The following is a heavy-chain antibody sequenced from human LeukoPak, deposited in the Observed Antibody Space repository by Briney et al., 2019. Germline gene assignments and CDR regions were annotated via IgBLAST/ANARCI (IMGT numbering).Heavy chain of an antibody. CDR3: ARGSGFRHDFWNPFDY. Sequence: SETLSLTCTVSGGSISTSSYYWGWVRQPPGKGLEWIGNIFYSGSTYYSPSLKSRVTISVDTSKNQFSLKLSSVTAADTAVYYCARGSGFRHDFWNPFDYWGQGTLVTVSS. D-gene: IGHD3-3*01. CDR1: GGSISTSSYY. CDR2: IFYSGST. J-gene: IGHJ4*02. V-gene: IGHV4-39*07.